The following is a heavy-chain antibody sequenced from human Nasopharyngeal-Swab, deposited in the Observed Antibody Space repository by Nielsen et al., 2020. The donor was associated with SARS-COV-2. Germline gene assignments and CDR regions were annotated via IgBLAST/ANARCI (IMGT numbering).Heavy chain of an antibody. CDR3: ARLYCGGDCYSEDYYGMGV. J-gene: IGHJ6*02. V-gene: IGHV1-18*01. D-gene: IGHD2-21*02. CDR1: GYTFTSYG. Sequence: ASVKVSCKASGYTFTSYGISWVRQAPGQGLEWMGWISAYNGNTNYAQKLQGRVTMTTDTSTSTAYMELRSLRSDDTAVYYCARLYCGGDCYSEDYYGMGVWGQGTTVTVSS. CDR2: ISAYNGNT.